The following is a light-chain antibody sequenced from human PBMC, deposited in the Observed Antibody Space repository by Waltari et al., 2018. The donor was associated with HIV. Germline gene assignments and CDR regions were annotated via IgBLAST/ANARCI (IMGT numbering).Light chain of an antibody. Sequence: IVLTQSPATLSVSPGERVTLSCRASQSVGSNLAWYQRRPGQAPRLLIYGASTRATGIPARFRGSGSGTEFTLTISSLQSEDFAVYYCQQYDIWPPAETFGQGTKVEIK. CDR1: QSVGSN. CDR3: QQYDIWPPAET. J-gene: IGKJ1*01. V-gene: IGKV3-15*01. CDR2: GAS.